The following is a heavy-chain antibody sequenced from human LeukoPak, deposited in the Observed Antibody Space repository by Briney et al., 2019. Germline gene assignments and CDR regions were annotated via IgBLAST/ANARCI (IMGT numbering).Heavy chain of an antibody. CDR1: GFTFNTNA. Sequence: GGSLRLSCAASGFTFNTNAMSWVRQASGKGLEWVSAISGRTGGTYYADSVKGRFTISRDNSKSTLYLQMDSLRAEDTAVYYCAKCGNSGCHLIDYWGQGTLATVSS. V-gene: IGHV3-23*01. D-gene: IGHD5-12*01. CDR2: ISGRTGGT. J-gene: IGHJ4*02. CDR3: AKCGNSGCHLIDY.